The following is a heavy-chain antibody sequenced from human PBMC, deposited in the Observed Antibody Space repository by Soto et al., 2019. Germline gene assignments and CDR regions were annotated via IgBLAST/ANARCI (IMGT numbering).Heavy chain of an antibody. Sequence: SETLSLTCTVSGGSVSSGSYYWSWIRQPPGKGLEWIGYIYYSGSTNYNPSLKSRVTISVDTSKNQFSLKLSSVTAADTAVYYCARFYDFWSGYYGYYYYYGMGVWGQGTTVTVSS. D-gene: IGHD3-3*01. CDR3: ARFYDFWSGYYGYYYYYGMGV. J-gene: IGHJ6*02. CDR2: IYYSGST. V-gene: IGHV4-61*01. CDR1: GGSVSSGSYY.